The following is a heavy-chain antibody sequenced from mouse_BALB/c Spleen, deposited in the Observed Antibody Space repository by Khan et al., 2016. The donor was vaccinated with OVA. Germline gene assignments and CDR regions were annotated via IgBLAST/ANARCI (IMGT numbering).Heavy chain of an antibody. V-gene: IGHV14-3*02. Sequence: VQLKQSGAELVKPGASVKLSCSASGFNIKDTYIHWVKQRPELGLEWIGRIDPPNDDSKYGPKFRDKATLTADTSSNTAYLQLSSLTSEDTAVYYCATHYGNPVAYWGQGTLVSVSA. CDR2: IDPPNDDS. D-gene: IGHD2-1*01. J-gene: IGHJ3*01. CDR1: GFNIKDTY. CDR3: ATHYGNPVAY.